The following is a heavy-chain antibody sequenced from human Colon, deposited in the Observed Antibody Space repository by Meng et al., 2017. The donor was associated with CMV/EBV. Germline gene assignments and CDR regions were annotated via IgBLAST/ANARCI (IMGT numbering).Heavy chain of an antibody. CDR2: ISSSSSYI. CDR1: GFTFSSYS. CDR3: ARGGYCSGWYYEH. V-gene: IGHV3-21*01. D-gene: IGHD6-19*01. J-gene: IGHJ4*02. Sequence: GGSLRLSCAASGFTFSSYSMNWVRQAPGKGLEWVSSISSSSSYIYYADSVKGRFTISRDNAKNSLYLQMNSLRAEDTAVYYCARGGYCSGWYYEHWGQGTLVTVSS.